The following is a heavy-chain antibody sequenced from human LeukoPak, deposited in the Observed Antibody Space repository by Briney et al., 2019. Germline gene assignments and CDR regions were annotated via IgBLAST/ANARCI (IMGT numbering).Heavy chain of an antibody. CDR2: IYHSGST. D-gene: IGHD6-19*01. V-gene: IGHV4-4*02. CDR3: ARGLAVAEGWFDP. J-gene: IGHJ5*02. CDR1: GGSISSSNW. Sequence: PSETLSLTCAVSGGSISSSNWWSWVRPPPGKGLEWIGEIYHSGSTNYNPSLKSRVTISVDKSKNQFSLKLSSVTAADTAVYYCARGLAVAEGWFDPWGQGTLVTVSS.